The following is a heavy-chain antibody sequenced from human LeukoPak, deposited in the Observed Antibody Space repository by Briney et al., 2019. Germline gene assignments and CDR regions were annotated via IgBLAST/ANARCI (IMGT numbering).Heavy chain of an antibody. J-gene: IGHJ3*02. CDR2: IYYSGST. CDR3: ARGRSYFAFDI. Sequence: SETLSLTCTVSGYSIGSGYYWGWIRQPPGKGLEWIGSIYYSGSTYYNPSLKSRVTISVDTSKNQFSLKLSSVTAADTAVYYCARGRSYFAFDIWGQGTMVTVSS. CDR1: GYSIGSGYY. V-gene: IGHV4-38-2*02. D-gene: IGHD1-26*01.